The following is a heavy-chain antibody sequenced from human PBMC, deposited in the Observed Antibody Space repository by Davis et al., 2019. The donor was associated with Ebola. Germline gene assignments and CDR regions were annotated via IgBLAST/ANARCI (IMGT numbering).Heavy chain of an antibody. CDR1: GFTFNDYANA. D-gene: IGHD3-3*01. V-gene: IGHV3-23*01. Sequence: GESLKISCAASGFTFNDYANAMSWVRQAPGKGLEWVSAISGSGGTTYYADSVKGRFTISRDNSKSTLYLQMNSLRVEDTALYYCAKLLRAPVDSFDYWGQGTLVTVSS. CDR3: AKLLRAPVDSFDY. J-gene: IGHJ4*02. CDR2: ISGSGGTT.